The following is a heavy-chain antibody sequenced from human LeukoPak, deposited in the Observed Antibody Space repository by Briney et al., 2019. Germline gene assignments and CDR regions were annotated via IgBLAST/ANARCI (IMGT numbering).Heavy chain of an antibody. CDR2: ISAYNGNT. J-gene: IGHJ4*02. CDR1: GYTFTSYG. V-gene: IGHV1-18*01. CDR3: ARAQITIFGVVIIPYFDY. D-gene: IGHD3-3*01. Sequence: ASVKLSFKASGYTFTSYGISWVRHAPGQGLEWMGWISAYNGNTNYAQKLHGRVTMTTDTSTSTAYMELRSLRSDDPAVYYCARAQITIFGVVIIPYFDYWGQGTLVTVSS.